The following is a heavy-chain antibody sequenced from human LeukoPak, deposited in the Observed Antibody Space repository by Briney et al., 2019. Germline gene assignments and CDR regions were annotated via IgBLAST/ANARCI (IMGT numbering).Heavy chain of an antibody. J-gene: IGHJ4*01. Sequence: GGSLRLSCSASGFPFSTLGMHWVRQAPGKGLEHVSTIGSDGDGTYYADSVKDRFIISRDNSKNAVYLQMSSLRPEDTAVYYCVSPVFINFWGQGTLVTVSS. CDR3: VSPVFINF. CDR1: GFPFSTLG. CDR2: IGSDGDGT. D-gene: IGHD1-14*01. V-gene: IGHV3-64D*06.